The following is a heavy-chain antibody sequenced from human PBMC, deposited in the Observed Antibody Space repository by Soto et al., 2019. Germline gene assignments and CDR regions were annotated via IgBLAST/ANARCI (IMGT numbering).Heavy chain of an antibody. CDR3: ARSDNRNSLYGVDV. CDR1: GGSLSGYY. V-gene: IGHV4-34*01. Sequence: QVQLQQWGAGLLKPSATLSLTCAVNGGSLSGYYWSWIRQSPGKGLEWIGEINHRGSSDYNPSLKSRVTLSIDASMNHVTLELTSVTAADTAVYYRARSDNRNSLYGVDVWGQGTAVTVSS. J-gene: IGHJ6*02. D-gene: IGHD1-7*01. CDR2: INHRGSS.